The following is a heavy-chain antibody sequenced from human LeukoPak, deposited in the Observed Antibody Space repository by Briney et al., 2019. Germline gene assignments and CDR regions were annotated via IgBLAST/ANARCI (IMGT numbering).Heavy chain of an antibody. D-gene: IGHD6-13*01. Sequence: PSETLSLTCAVYGGSFSGYYWSWIRQPPGKGLEWIGEINHSGSTNYNPSLKSRVTISVDTSKNQFSLKLSSVTAADTAVYYCASGSSWYLYYFDYWGQGTLVTVSS. V-gene: IGHV4-34*01. CDR2: INHSGST. J-gene: IGHJ4*02. CDR3: ASGSSWYLYYFDY. CDR1: GGSFSGYY.